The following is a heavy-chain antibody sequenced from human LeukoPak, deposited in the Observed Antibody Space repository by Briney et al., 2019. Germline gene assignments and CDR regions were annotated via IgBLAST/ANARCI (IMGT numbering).Heavy chain of an antibody. CDR2: INPNSGGT. V-gene: IGHV1-2*02. CDR3: ARGYYDSSGKRDYYYYYYMDV. D-gene: IGHD3-22*01. J-gene: IGHJ6*03. CDR1: GYTFTGYY. Sequence: PKASVKVSCKASGYTFTGYYMHWVRQAPGQGLEWMGWINPNSGGTNYAQKFQGRVTMTRDTSISTAYMEPSRLRSDDTAVYYCARGYYDSSGKRDYYYYYYMDVWGKGTTVTISS.